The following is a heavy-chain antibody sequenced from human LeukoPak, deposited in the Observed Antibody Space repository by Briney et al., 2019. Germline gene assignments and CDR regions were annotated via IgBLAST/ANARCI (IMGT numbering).Heavy chain of an antibody. V-gene: IGHV3-30*02. CDR1: GFTFSSYG. CDR2: IRYDGSHK. D-gene: IGHD1-1*01. Sequence: GGSLRLSCAASGFTFSSYGMHWVRQAPGKGLEWVTFIRYDGSHKYYADSVKGRFTISRDNSKNTLFLQMNSLRAEDTAVYCCAKVANWNGDAFDIWGQGTMVTVSS. J-gene: IGHJ3*02. CDR3: AKVANWNGDAFDI.